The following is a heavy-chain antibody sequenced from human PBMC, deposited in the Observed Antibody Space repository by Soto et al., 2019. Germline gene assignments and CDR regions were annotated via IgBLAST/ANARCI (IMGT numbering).Heavy chain of an antibody. V-gene: IGHV1-69*13. CDR2: IIPIFGTA. CDR1: GVTFSSYA. D-gene: IGHD6-13*01. Sequence: ASVKVSCKASGVTFSSYAISWVRQAPGQGLEWMGGIIPIFGTANYAQKFQGRVTITADESTSTAYMELSSLRSEDTAVYYCARDGGIAAAGPRVFDYWGQGTLVTVSS. J-gene: IGHJ4*02. CDR3: ARDGGIAAAGPRVFDY.